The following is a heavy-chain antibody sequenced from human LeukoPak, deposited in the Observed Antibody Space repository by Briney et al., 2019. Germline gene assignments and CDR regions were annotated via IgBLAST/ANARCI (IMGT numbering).Heavy chain of an antibody. V-gene: IGHV3-23*01. J-gene: IGHJ4*02. CDR3: AKDPPRDGYNTGGY. Sequence: QPGGSLRLSCAASGFTFSSSAMSWVRQAPGKGLEWVSAISGSGGSTYYADSVKGRFTISRDNSKNTLYLQMNSLRAEDTAVYYCAKDPPRDGYNTGGYWGQGTLVTVSS. CDR1: GFTFSSSA. CDR2: ISGSGGST. D-gene: IGHD5-24*01.